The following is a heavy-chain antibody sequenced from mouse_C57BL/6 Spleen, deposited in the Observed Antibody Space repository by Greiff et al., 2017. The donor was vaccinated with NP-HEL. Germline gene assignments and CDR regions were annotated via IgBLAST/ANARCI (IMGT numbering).Heavy chain of an antibody. J-gene: IGHJ4*01. Sequence: VQLQQPGAELVMPGASVKLSCKASGYTFTSYWMHWVKQRPGQGLEWIGEIDPSDSYTNYNQKFKGKSTLTVDKSSSTAYMQLSSLTSEDSAVYYCARWGRGYYAMDYWGQGTSVTVSS. CDR3: ARWGRGYYAMDY. V-gene: IGHV1-69*01. CDR2: IDPSDSYT. CDR1: GYTFTSYW. D-gene: IGHD3-3*01.